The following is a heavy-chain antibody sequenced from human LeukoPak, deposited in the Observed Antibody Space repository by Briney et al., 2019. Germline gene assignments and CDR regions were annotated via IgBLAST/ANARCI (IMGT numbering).Heavy chain of an antibody. CDR1: GFTFSSYW. Sequence: PGGSLRLSCAASGFTFSSYWMHWVRQAPGKGLVWVSRINTDGSSTGYADSVKGRFTISRDNAKNTLYLQMNSLRAEDTAVYYCARDPTIFGVVSSANWGQGTLVTVSS. CDR3: ARDPTIFGVVSSAN. CDR2: INTDGSST. D-gene: IGHD3-3*01. V-gene: IGHV3-74*01. J-gene: IGHJ4*02.